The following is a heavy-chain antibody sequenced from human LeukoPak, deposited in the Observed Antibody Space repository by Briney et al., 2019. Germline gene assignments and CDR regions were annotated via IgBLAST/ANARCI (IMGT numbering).Heavy chain of an antibody. J-gene: IGHJ4*02. CDR1: GFTFSDYS. CDR3: ARDYKYAFDN. D-gene: IGHD5-24*01. V-gene: IGHV3-48*01. CDR2: IGIDSGNT. Sequence: SGGSLRLSCAASGFTFSDYSMNWVRQAPGKGLEWISYIGIDSGNTNYADSVKGRFTISGDKAKISLYLQMNSLRVEDTAVYYCARDYKYAFDNWGQGTLVTVSS.